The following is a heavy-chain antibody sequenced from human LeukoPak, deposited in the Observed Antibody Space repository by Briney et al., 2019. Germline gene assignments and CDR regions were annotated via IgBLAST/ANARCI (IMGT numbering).Heavy chain of an antibody. CDR2: MNPNSGNT. D-gene: IGHD3-22*01. Sequence: GASVKVSCKASGYTFTSYDINWVRQATGQGLEWMGWMNPNSGNTGYAQKFQGRVIITRNTSISTAYMELSSLRSDDTAVYYCARVPLYDSSGFLDYWGQGTLVTVSS. CDR1: GYTFTSYD. J-gene: IGHJ4*02. CDR3: ARVPLYDSSGFLDY. V-gene: IGHV1-8*03.